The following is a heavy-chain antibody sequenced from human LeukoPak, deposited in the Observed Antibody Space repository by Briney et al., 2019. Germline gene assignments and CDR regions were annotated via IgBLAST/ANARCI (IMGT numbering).Heavy chain of an antibody. J-gene: IGHJ4*02. CDR3: ARDAVGGYCSGGSCPGDYFDY. Sequence: ASVKVSCKASGYTFTSYYMHWVRQAPGQGLKWMGIINPSGGSTSYAQKFQGRVTMTRDTSTSTVYMELSSLRSEDTAMYYCARDAVGGYCSGGSCPGDYFDYWGQGTLVTVSS. CDR1: GYTFTSYY. D-gene: IGHD2-15*01. V-gene: IGHV1-46*01. CDR2: INPSGGST.